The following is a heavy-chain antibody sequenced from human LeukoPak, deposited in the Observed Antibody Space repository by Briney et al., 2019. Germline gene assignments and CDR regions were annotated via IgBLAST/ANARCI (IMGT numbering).Heavy chain of an antibody. V-gene: IGHV1-46*01. Sequence: ASVKVSCKASGYTFTSYYMHWVRQAPGQGLEWMGIINPSGGSTSYAQKFQGRVTMTRDMSTSTVYMELSSLRSEDTAVYYCARDGGEIGRSTYFDFWGQGTLVTVSS. CDR3: ARDGGEIGRSTYFDF. CDR2: INPSGGST. CDR1: GYTFTSYY. D-gene: IGHD3-16*01. J-gene: IGHJ4*02.